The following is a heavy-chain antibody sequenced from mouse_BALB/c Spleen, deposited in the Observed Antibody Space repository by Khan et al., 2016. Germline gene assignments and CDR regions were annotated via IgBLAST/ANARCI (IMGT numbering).Heavy chain of an antibody. J-gene: IGHJ1*01. Sequence: EVELVESGGGLVQPGGSLKLSCAASGFTFSSYGMSWVRQTPDKRLELVATINSNGGSTYYPDSVKGRFTIFRDNAKNTLYLQMSSLKSEDTAMYYCARERGRGTRYFDVWGAGTTVTVSS. CDR3: ARERGRGTRYFDV. CDR2: INSNGGST. D-gene: IGHD1-1*02. V-gene: IGHV5-6-3*01. CDR1: GFTFSSYG.